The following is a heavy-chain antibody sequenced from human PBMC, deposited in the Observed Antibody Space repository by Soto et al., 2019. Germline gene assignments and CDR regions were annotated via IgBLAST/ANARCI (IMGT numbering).Heavy chain of an antibody. J-gene: IGHJ4*02. D-gene: IGHD6-19*01. V-gene: IGHV4-59*01. CDR3: GRGQCSSGWSREYYFDY. CDR1: GGSFSPNY. Sequence: PSETLSLTCTVSGGSFSPNYWSWIRQPPGKGLEWIGYIYYSGSTNYNPSLKSRVTISVDTSKNQFSLKLSSVTAADTAVYYCGRGQCSSGWSREYYFDYWGQGTLVTVSS. CDR2: IYYSGST.